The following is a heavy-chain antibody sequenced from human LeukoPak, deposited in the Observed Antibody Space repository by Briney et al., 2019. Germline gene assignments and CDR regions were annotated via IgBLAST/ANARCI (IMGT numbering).Heavy chain of an antibody. J-gene: IGHJ4*02. CDR3: ARQTTSRSGPLDY. CDR2: IYPGDSDT. V-gene: IGHV5-51*01. Sequence: PGESLKISCKGSGYSFTSYWIGWVRQMPGRGLEWMGIIYPGDSDTRYSPSFQGQVTISADKSISTAYLQWSSLKASDTAMYYCARQTTSRSGPLDYWGQGTLVTVSS. D-gene: IGHD2-15*01. CDR1: GYSFTSYW.